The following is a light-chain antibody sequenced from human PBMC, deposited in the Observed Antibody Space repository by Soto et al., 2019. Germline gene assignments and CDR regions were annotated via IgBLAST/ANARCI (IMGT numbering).Light chain of an antibody. J-gene: IGKJ1*01. Sequence: DIVMTQSPDSLAVSLGERATINCKSSQSVLYSSNNKNYLAWYQQKAGQPPKLLIYWASTRESGVPDRISGSGSGTDFTLTISSLQAEDVAVYYCQQYYSNPGTFGQGTKVEI. V-gene: IGKV4-1*01. CDR2: WAS. CDR1: QSVLYSSNNKNY. CDR3: QQYYSNPGT.